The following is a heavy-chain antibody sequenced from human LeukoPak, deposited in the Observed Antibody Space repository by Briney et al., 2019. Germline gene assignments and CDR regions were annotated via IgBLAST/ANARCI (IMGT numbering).Heavy chain of an antibody. D-gene: IGHD3-22*01. Sequence: SETLSLTCSVSGGSISSTTYYWAWIRQPSGKGLEWIGTIYYSGSTYYNPSLKSRVTISVDTSNNQFSLKLRSVTVADTAVYYCARHRGDYDSSGYYWFDPWSQGTLVTVSS. J-gene: IGHJ5*02. CDR3: ARHRGDYDSSGYYWFDP. V-gene: IGHV4-39*01. CDR2: IYYSGST. CDR1: GGSISSTTYY.